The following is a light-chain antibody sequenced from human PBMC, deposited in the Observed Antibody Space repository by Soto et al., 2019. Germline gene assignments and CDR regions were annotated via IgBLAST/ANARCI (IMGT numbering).Light chain of an antibody. CDR1: QSVSRN. CDR3: QQYNDGPPIT. Sequence: ILLTQPPGTLSVSTGEVATLSCSPSQSVSRNLAWYQQTPGQAPRLLIYGASTRATGIPARFSGSGSGTEFTLTISSLQSEDFAVYYCQQYNDGPPITFGQGTRLEIK. J-gene: IGKJ5*01. V-gene: IGKV3-15*01. CDR2: GAS.